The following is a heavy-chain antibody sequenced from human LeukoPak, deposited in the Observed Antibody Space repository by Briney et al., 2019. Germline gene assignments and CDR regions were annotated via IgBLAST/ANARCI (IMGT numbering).Heavy chain of an antibody. D-gene: IGHD3-16*01. CDR2: ISSSGSTI. Sequence: GGSLRLSCAASGFTFSDYYMSWIRQAPGKGLEWVSYISSSGSTIYYADSVKGRFTISRDNAKNSLYLQMSSLRAEDTAVYYCARDLVPPTLDYYYYGMDVWGQGTTVTVSS. CDR1: GFTFSDYY. V-gene: IGHV3-11*01. J-gene: IGHJ6*02. CDR3: ARDLVPPTLDYYYYGMDV.